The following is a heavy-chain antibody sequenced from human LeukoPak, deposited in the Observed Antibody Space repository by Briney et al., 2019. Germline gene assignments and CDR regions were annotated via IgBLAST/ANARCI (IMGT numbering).Heavy chain of an antibody. CDR1: GFTFRSYS. CDR2: ISSTSSTI. D-gene: IGHD3-22*01. Sequence: GGSLRLSCAASGFTFRSYSMHWVRQAPGEGLEWVSYISSTSSTIYYADSVKGRFTISRDNAKNSLYLQMNSLRDEDTAVYYCARAAPYYYDSSGYSAFDSWGQGTMVTVSA. J-gene: IGHJ3*02. CDR3: ARAAPYYYDSSGYSAFDS. V-gene: IGHV3-48*02.